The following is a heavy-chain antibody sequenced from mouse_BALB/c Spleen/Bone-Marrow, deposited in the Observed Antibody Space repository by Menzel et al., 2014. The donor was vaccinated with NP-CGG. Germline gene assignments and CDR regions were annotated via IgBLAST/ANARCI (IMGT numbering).Heavy chain of an antibody. J-gene: IGHJ4*01. D-gene: IGHD1-1*01. CDR3: ARARFYYGKLVDY. Sequence: EGKLQESGGGLVKPGGSLKLSCAASGFTFSSYAMSWVRQTPEKRLEWVASISSGGSTYYPDSVKGRFTISRDNARNILYLQMSSLRSEDTAMYYCARARFYYGKLVDYWGQGTSVTVSS. CDR1: GFTFSSYA. V-gene: IGHV5-6-5*01. CDR2: ISSGGST.